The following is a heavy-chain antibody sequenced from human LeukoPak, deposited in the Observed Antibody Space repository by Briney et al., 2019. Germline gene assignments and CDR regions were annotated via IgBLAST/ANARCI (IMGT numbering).Heavy chain of an antibody. D-gene: IGHD3-9*01. V-gene: IGHV3-23*01. CDR2: ISGSGGST. CDR3: AKVKNDILTGYYPYYFDY. J-gene: IGHJ4*02. Sequence: GGSLRLSCAASGFTFSSYAMSWVRQAPGKGLEWVSAISGSGGSTYYADSVKGRFTISRDNSKNTLYLQMNSLRAEDTAVYYRAKVKNDILTGYYPYYFDYWGQGTLVTVSS. CDR1: GFTFSSYA.